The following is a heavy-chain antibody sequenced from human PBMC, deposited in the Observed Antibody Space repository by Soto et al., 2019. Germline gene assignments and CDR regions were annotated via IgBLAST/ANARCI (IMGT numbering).Heavy chain of an antibody. CDR1: GDIFSGYS. V-gene: IGHV1-69*14. CDR3: ARDLGSGYDPGDY. J-gene: IGHJ4*02. CDR2: IIPIFGTT. Sequence: QVQLVQSGAEVKKPGSSVKVSCKTSGDIFSGYSISWVRQAPGQGLEWMGGIIPIFGTTNYAQRFHGRVTITADTTTSTVSMELYSLKSEAAAVYFCARDLGSGYDPGDYWGQGTLVTVSS. D-gene: IGHD5-12*01.